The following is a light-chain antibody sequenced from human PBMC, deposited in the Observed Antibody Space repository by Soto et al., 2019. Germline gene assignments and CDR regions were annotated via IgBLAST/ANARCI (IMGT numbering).Light chain of an antibody. J-gene: IGKJ5*01. V-gene: IGKV1-33*01. CDR1: QDISNY. CDR2: DAS. Sequence: DIHMTQCRSSLSASVGDRVTITFQASQDISNYLNWYQQKPGKAPKLLIYDASNLETGVPSRFSGSGSGTDFTFTISSLQPEDIATYYCQQYDNLPSFGQGTRLEIK. CDR3: QQYDNLPS.